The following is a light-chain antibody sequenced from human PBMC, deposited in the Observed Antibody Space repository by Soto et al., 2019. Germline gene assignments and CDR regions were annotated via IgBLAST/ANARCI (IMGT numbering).Light chain of an antibody. CDR3: CSYAGSDTDV. V-gene: IGLV2-11*01. J-gene: IGLJ2*01. CDR1: SSDVGAYNY. Sequence: QSALTQPRSVSGSPGQSVTISCTGTSSDVGAYNYVSWYQQHPGKAPKLMIYEVSKRASGVPDRFSGSKSGNTASLTISGLQADDEADYYCCSYAGSDTDVFGGGTKLTVL. CDR2: EVS.